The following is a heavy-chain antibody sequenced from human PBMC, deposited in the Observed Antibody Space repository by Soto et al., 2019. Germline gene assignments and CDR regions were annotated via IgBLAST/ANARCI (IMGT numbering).Heavy chain of an antibody. Sequence: GESLKISCKGSGYSCTSYWIGWVRQMPGKGLEWMGIIYPGDSDTRYSPSFQGQVTISADKSISTAYLQWSSLKASDTAMYYCARLPPTDSSGYLDYYYYGMDVWGQGTTVTVSS. CDR2: IYPGDSDT. CDR1: GYSCTSYW. J-gene: IGHJ6*02. CDR3: ARLPPTDSSGYLDYYYYGMDV. D-gene: IGHD3-22*01. V-gene: IGHV5-51*01.